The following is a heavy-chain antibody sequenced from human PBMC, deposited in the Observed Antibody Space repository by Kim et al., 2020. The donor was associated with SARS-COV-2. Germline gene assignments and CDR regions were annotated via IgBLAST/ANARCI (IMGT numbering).Heavy chain of an antibody. V-gene: IGHV4-30-4*01. J-gene: IGHJ4*02. D-gene: IGHD3-3*01. Sequence: SETLSLTCTVSGGSISSGDYYWSWIRQPPGKGLEWIGYIYYSGSTYYNPSLKSRVTISVDTSKNQFSLKLSSVTAADTAVYYCARSSSITIFGNWGQGTLVTVSS. CDR2: IYYSGST. CDR1: GGSISSGDYY. CDR3: ARSSSITIFGN.